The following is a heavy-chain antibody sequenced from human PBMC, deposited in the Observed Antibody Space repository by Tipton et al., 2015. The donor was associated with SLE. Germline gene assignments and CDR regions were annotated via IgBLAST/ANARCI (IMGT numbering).Heavy chain of an antibody. CDR1: GDSISSHY. D-gene: IGHD3-16*01. Sequence: TLSLTCSVSGDSISSHYWSWIRQPPGGGLEWIGYIYDSGSTNYNPSLKSRVTISLDTSKNQFSLKLSSMTAADTAVYYCARDPWGPGAMDVWGQGTTVTVS. CDR2: IYDSGST. CDR3: ARDPWGPGAMDV. V-gene: IGHV4-59*11. J-gene: IGHJ6*02.